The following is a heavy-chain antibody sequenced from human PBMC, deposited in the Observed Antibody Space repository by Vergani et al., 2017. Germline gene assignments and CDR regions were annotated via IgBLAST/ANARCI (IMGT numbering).Heavy chain of an antibody. CDR1: GFTFSNYD. Sequence: QVQLVESGGGVVQRGGSLRLSCATSGFTFSNYDMQWIRQGPGKGLEFVAFIQCNGSNQYYAASVKGRFTLSRDFSKNTLYLQMNSLRTDDTATYYCAKHFRGWGIDYWGQGTQVIVSS. CDR2: IQCNGSNQ. CDR3: AKHFRGWGIDY. D-gene: IGHD3-16*01. J-gene: IGHJ4*02. V-gene: IGHV3-30*02.